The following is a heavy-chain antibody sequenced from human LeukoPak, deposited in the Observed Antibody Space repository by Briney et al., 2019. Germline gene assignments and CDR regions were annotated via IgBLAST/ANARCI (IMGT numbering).Heavy chain of an antibody. V-gene: IGHV4-34*01. CDR3: ARYCSGGSCFTTGFDY. J-gene: IGHJ4*02. CDR1: GGSFSGYY. Sequence: SETLSLTCAVYGGSFSGYYWSWLRQPPGKGLEWIGEINHSGSTNYNPSLKSRVTISVDTSKNQFSLKLSSVTAADTAVYYCARYCSGGSCFTTGFDYWGQGTLVTVSS. CDR2: INHSGST. D-gene: IGHD2-15*01.